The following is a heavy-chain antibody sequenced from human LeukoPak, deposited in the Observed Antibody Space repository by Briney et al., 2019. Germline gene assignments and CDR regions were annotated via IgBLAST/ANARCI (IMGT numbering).Heavy chain of an antibody. CDR2: INPNSGGT. V-gene: IGHV1-2*02. J-gene: IGHJ4*02. Sequence: ASVKVSCKASGYTFTGYYMHWVRQAPGQGLEWMGWINPNSGGTNYAQKFQGRVTMTRDTSISTAYMELSRLRSDDTAVYYCARDWDYYDSSNGHWGQGTLVTVSS. D-gene: IGHD3-22*01. CDR1: GYTFTGYY. CDR3: ARDWDYYDSSNGH.